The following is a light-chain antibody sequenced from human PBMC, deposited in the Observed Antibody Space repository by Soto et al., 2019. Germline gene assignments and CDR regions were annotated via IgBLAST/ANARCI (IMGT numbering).Light chain of an antibody. CDR3: QHYSAFSVT. V-gene: IGKV1-5*03. J-gene: IGKJ1*01. Sequence: DIQMTKSPSALSASVGDRVAITCRASQNIGDLLAWYQLKPGEAPKLLIYKASYLETGVPSRFSGSGSGTEFTFTISSLQPGDLATYYCQHYSAFSVTFGQGTKVDIK. CDR2: KAS. CDR1: QNIGDL.